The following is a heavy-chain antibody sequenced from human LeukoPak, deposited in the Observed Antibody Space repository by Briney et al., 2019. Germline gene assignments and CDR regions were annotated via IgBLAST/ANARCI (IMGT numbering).Heavy chain of an antibody. CDR3: LQYGAGST. V-gene: IGHV3-23*01. J-gene: IGHJ4*02. Sequence: GGFLRLSCAASGFTFNNYAMSWVRQAPGKGLEWVSAISGSGGSTYYADSVKGRFTISRDNSKNTLYLQMNSLRAEDTALYYCLQYGAGSTWGQGTLVTVSS. CDR1: GFTFNNYA. D-gene: IGHD3-10*01. CDR2: ISGSGGST.